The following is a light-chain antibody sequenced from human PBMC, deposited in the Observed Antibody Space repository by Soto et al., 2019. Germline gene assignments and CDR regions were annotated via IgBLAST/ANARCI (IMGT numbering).Light chain of an antibody. Sequence: QSALTQPPSASGSPRQSVAISCTATSSDVGNYNYVSWYQHHPGKAPKLMIYEVTKRPSGVPDRFSGSKSGNTASLTVSGLQAEDEADYYFTSYAGTNTLIFGGGTKVTVL. J-gene: IGLJ2*01. CDR1: SSDVGNYNY. CDR2: EVT. V-gene: IGLV2-8*01. CDR3: TSYAGTNTLI.